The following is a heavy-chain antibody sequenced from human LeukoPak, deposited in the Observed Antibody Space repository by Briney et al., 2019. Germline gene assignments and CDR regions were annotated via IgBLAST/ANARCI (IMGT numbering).Heavy chain of an antibody. CDR2: ISSSSSYI. D-gene: IGHD1-26*01. CDR1: GFTFSSYS. Sequence: GGSLRLSCAASGFTFSSYSMNWVRQAPGKGLEWVSSISSSSSYIYYADSVKGRFTTSRDNAKNSLYLQMNSLRAEDTAVYYCARVGEGATDYWGQGTLVTVSS. CDR3: ARVGEGATDY. V-gene: IGHV3-21*01. J-gene: IGHJ4*02.